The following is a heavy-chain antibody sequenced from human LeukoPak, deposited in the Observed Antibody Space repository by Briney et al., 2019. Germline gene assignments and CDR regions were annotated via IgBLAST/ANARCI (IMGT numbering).Heavy chain of an antibody. CDR3: TMDPPDSGWAFWS. V-gene: IGHV3-33*01. D-gene: IGHD6-19*01. Sequence: QTGGSLRLSCSAFGFDFRTHAMHWVRQAPGKGLEWVAMIWRGGNNKYYGDSVKGRFTIPRDDSRSKVLLQMNTLSAEDTAVYYCTMDPPDSGWAFWSWGQGALVTVFS. CDR1: GFDFRTHA. CDR2: IWRGGNNK. J-gene: IGHJ5*02.